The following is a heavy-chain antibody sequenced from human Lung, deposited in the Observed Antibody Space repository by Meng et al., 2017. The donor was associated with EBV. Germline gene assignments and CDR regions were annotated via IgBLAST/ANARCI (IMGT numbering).Heavy chain of an antibody. CDR1: GVSISSYY. V-gene: IGHV4-4*07. D-gene: IGHD1-26*01. CDR2: IYPSGSP. J-gene: IGHJ5*02. Sequence: NLAHAVPRLVKPSETMSLTCTVSGVSISSYYWSWIRQSAGKGLEWIGRIYPSGSPNYNPSLKSRVTMSVDTSKNQFSLKLSSVTAADTAVYYCAREGAVSLYYWFDPWGQGTLVTVSS. CDR3: AREGAVSLYYWFDP.